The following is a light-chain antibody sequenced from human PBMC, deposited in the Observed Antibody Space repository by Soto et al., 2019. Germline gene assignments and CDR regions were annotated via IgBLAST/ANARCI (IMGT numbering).Light chain of an antibody. V-gene: IGLV3-1*01. CDR3: QAWDSSTAV. CDR1: KLGDKY. Sequence: SYELTQPPSVSVSPGQTASIPCSGDKLGDKYACWYQQKPGQSPVLVIYQDTKRPSGIPERFSGSNSGNTATLTIRGTQAMDEADYYCQAWDSSTAVFGGGTKVTVL. J-gene: IGLJ2*01. CDR2: QDT.